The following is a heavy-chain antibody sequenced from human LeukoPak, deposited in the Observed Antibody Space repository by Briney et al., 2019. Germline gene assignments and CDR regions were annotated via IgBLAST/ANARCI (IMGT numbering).Heavy chain of an antibody. CDR3: ARGLGKGSSDY. CDR1: GFTFNNYA. J-gene: IGHJ4*02. D-gene: IGHD6-6*01. V-gene: IGHV3-7*03. Sequence: GGSLRLSCAASGFTFNNYAMNWVRQAPGKGLEWVANINQPGSQKYHVDSVKGRFTISRDNARNSLFLQMNSLTADDTAVYYCARGLGKGSSDYWGQGTLVTVSS. CDR2: INQPGSQK.